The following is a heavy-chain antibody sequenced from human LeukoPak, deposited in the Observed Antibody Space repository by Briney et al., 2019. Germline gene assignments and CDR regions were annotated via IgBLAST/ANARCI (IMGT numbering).Heavy chain of an antibody. CDR3: ARAPANAPTDY. CDR1: GGSFSGYY. D-gene: IGHD2-2*01. Sequence: SETPSLTCAVYGGSFSGYYWSWIRQPPGKGLEWIGEINHSGSTNYNPSLKSRVTISVDTSKNQFSLKLSSVTAADTAVYYCARAPANAPTDYWGQGTLVTVSS. CDR2: INHSGST. V-gene: IGHV4-34*01. J-gene: IGHJ4*02.